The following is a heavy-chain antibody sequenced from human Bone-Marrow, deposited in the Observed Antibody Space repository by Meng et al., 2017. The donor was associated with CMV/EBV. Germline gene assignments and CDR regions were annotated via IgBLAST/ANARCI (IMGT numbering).Heavy chain of an antibody. D-gene: IGHD2-2*01. CDR3: ARDGGEGYCSSTIGYWGGYFDY. Sequence: GESLKISCAASGFTFSSYAMHWVRQAPGKGLEWVAVISYDGSNKYYADSVKGRFTISSDNSKNTLYLQMNSLRAEDTAVYYCARDGGEGYCSSTIGYWGGYFDYWGQGTLVTVSS. J-gene: IGHJ4*02. CDR2: ISYDGSNK. CDR1: GFTFSSYA. V-gene: IGHV3-30-3*01.